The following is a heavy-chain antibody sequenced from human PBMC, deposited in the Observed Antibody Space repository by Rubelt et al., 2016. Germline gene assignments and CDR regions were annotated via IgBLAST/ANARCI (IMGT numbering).Heavy chain of an antibody. CDR3: ATDYLGY. Sequence: GFSVSSYYINWVRQAPGKGLEWVSGIYSGGITYYADSVKGKFSISRDNSKNTLYLQMNSLRADDTAVYYRATDYLGYWGQGTLVTVSS. CDR1: GFSVSSYY. V-gene: IGHV3-66*01. CDR2: IYSGGIT. J-gene: IGHJ4*02.